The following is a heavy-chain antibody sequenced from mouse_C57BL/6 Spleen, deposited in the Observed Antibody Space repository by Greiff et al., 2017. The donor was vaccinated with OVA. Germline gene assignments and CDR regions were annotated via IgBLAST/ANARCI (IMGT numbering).Heavy chain of an antibody. V-gene: IGHV5-17*01. CDR2: ISSGSSTI. CDR1: GFTFSDYG. D-gene: IGHD1-1*01. CDR3: ARSDYYYGSSYFYAMDY. J-gene: IGHJ4*01. Sequence: EVKLMESGGGLVKPGGSLKLSCAASGFTFSDYGMHWVRQAPEKGLEWVAYISSGSSTINYADTVKGRFTISRDNAKNTLFLQMTSLRSEDTAMYYCARSDYYYGSSYFYAMDYWGQGASVTVAS.